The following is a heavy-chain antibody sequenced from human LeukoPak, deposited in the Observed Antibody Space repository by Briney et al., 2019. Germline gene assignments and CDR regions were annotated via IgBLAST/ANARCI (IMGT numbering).Heavy chain of an antibody. D-gene: IGHD5-18*01. Sequence: ASVKVSCKASGYTFTSYGISWVRQAPGQGLEWMGWISAYNGNTNYAQKLQGRVTMTTDTSTSTAYVELRSLRSDDTAVYYCARVLDTTPLGGYWGQGTLVTVSS. CDR1: GYTFTSYG. CDR2: ISAYNGNT. CDR3: ARVLDTTPLGGY. J-gene: IGHJ4*02. V-gene: IGHV1-18*01.